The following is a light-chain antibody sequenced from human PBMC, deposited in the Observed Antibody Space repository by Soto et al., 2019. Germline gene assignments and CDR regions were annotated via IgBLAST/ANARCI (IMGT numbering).Light chain of an antibody. V-gene: IGKV2D-29*01. J-gene: IGKJ1*01. CDR1: QILLQSDGNTY. CDR2: AVS. Sequence: IVITQTPLSLSVTHVHPASISFKSSQILLQSDGNTYLYWYLQKPGQPPQLLIYAVSNRFSGVPDRFSGSGSGTEFTLKISRVEAEDVGVYYCMQSIELPRTCGQGTKGDIK. CDR3: MQSIELPRT.